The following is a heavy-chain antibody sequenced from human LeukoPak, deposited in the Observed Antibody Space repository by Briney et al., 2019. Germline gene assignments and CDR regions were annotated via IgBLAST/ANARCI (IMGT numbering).Heavy chain of an antibody. D-gene: IGHD3-10*01. CDR3: ARVGSGKYFDY. V-gene: IGHV3-33*01. CDR1: GFTFSNYD. CDR2: IWYDGSDK. J-gene: IGHJ4*02. Sequence: PGGSLRLSCAASGFTFSNYDMHWVRQAPGKGPEWVAVIWYDGSDKYYADSVKGRFTISRDNSKNTLYLQMNSLRAEDTAVYYCARVGSGKYFDYWGQGTLVTVSS.